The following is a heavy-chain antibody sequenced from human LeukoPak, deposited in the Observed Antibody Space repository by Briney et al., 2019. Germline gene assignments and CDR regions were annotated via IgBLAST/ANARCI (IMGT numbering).Heavy chain of an antibody. CDR1: GYTFTSYG. Sequence: GASVKVSCKVSGYTFTSYGISWVRQAPGQGLEWMGWISAYNGNTNYAQKLQGRVTMTTDTSTSTAYMELRSLRSDDTAVYYCARGPLYDSSGYYFHFDYWGQGTLVTVSS. CDR3: ARGPLYDSSGYYFHFDY. J-gene: IGHJ4*02. D-gene: IGHD3-22*01. V-gene: IGHV1-18*01. CDR2: ISAYNGNT.